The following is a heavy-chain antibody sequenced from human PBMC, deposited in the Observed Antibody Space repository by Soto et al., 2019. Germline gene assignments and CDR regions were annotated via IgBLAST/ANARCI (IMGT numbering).Heavy chain of an antibody. D-gene: IGHD3-16*01. J-gene: IGHJ4*02. Sequence: EVQLVESGGGLVQPGGSLRLSCVVSGFIFSDHYMDWVRQAPGKGLEWVGRITQKAGGYTTEYAASVKGRFTISRDDSKNSLYLQMNYLKIEDTAIYYCTKFYVDSHAYPDYWGQGALVTVSS. CDR1: GFIFSDHY. CDR2: ITQKAGGYTT. V-gene: IGHV3-72*01. CDR3: TKFYVDSHAYPDY.